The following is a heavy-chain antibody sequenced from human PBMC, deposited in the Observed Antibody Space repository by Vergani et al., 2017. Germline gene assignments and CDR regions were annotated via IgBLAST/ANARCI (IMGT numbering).Heavy chain of an antibody. J-gene: IGHJ4*02. V-gene: IGHV3-73*01. CDR1: GFTFSGSA. D-gene: IGHD6-19*01. Sequence: EVQLVESGGGLVQPGGSLRLSCAASGFTFSGSAMHWVRQASGKGLEWVGRIRNKANSYITEYAASVKGRFTISRDDSKNSLYLQMNSLKTEDTAVYYCTREAEQWLVLQYWGQGSLVTVSS. CDR2: IRNKANSYIT. CDR3: TREAEQWLVLQY.